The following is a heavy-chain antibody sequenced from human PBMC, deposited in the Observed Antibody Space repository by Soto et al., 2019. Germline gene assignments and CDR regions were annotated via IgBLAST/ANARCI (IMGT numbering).Heavy chain of an antibody. CDR1: GYTFTSYA. CDR2: INAYNGNT. J-gene: IGHJ6*02. CDR3: ARSTYGSGSRRNYYFGMDV. V-gene: IGHV1-18*01. Sequence: QVHLVQSGVEVKTPGASVKVSCKASGYTFTSYAVSWVRQAPGQGLEWMGWINAYNGNTDYAQKFQGRVTVTTDTSTSTADMGLRSLRSDDTAVYYCARSTYGSGSRRNYYFGMDVWGQGTTVTVSS. D-gene: IGHD3-10*01.